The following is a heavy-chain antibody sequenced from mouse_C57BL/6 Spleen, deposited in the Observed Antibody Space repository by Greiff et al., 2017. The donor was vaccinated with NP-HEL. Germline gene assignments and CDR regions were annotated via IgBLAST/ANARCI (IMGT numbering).Heavy chain of an antibody. D-gene: IGHD2-1*01. CDR3: ARLGLLRPAWFAY. V-gene: IGHV1-80*01. Sequence: QVQLQQSGAELVKPGASVKISCKASGYAFSSYWMNWVKRRPGKGLEWIGQIYPGDGDTNYNGRFKGKATWTADKSSSTAYMQRSSLTYEDSAVYYCARLGLLRPAWFAYWGQGTLVTVSA. CDR1: GYAFSSYW. CDR2: IYPGDGDT. J-gene: IGHJ3*01.